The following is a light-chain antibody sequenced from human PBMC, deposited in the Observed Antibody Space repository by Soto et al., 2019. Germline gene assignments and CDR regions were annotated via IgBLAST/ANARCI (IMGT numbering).Light chain of an antibody. Sequence: QSVLTQPASVSGSPGQSITISCTGISTDVGSYTLVSWYQQHPGNAPKLIIYDASKRPSGVSNRFYGSKSGNTASLTISGLQAEDEADYSCWSYASSHVVLGGGTKVTVL. CDR3: WSYASSHVV. J-gene: IGLJ2*01. CDR2: DAS. V-gene: IGLV2-23*01. CDR1: STDVGSYTL.